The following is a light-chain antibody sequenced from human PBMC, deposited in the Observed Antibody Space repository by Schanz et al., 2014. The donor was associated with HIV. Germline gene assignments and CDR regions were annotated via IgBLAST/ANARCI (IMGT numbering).Light chain of an antibody. Sequence: QSALTQPASVSGSPGQSITISCTGVRGDVGDHNYVSWYKQQPGKAPKLLLYDVTSRPSGISPRFSGSKSGNTASLTISGLQAEDEADYYCCSYAGSFVVFGGGTKLTVL. CDR3: CSYAGSFVV. V-gene: IGLV2-14*03. J-gene: IGLJ2*01. CDR2: DVT. CDR1: RGDVGDHNY.